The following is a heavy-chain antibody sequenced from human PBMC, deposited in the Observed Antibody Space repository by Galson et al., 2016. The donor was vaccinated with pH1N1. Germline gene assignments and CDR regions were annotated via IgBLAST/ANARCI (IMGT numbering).Heavy chain of an antibody. CDR2: VIWNGGSP. D-gene: IGHD3-10*01. Sequence: SLRLSCAASGFTFNEYGMNWVRQAPGKGLEWVSGVIWNGGSPGYADSVKGRFTISRDNAKKSLYLPLSSLRADDTAVYYCVRKNYGDAFDIWGRGTMVTVSS. CDR3: VRKNYGDAFDI. CDR1: GFTFNEYG. V-gene: IGHV3-20*04. J-gene: IGHJ3*02.